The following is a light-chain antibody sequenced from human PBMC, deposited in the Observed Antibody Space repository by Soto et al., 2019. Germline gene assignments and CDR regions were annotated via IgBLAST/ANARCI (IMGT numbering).Light chain of an antibody. CDR2: EVT. CDR3: SSYAGSNILV. Sequence: QSALTQPPSASGSPGQSVPISCTGTSSDVGGYNYVSWYQQHPGKVPKLMIYEVTKRPSGVPDRFSGSKSGNTASLPVSGLQAEDEADYYCSSYAGSNILVFGGGTKLTVL. J-gene: IGLJ3*02. V-gene: IGLV2-8*01. CDR1: SSDVGGYNY.